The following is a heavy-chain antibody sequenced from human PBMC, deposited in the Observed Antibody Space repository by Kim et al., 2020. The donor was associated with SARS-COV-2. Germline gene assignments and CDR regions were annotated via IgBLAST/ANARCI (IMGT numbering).Heavy chain of an antibody. Sequence: GGSLRLSCAASGFAFSSYWMTWVRQAPGKGLEWVANIQQDGGAKYYVDSVKGRFTVSRDNTEGSLYLQMRSLRAEDTAMYYCAAARDFGTSSRSPPGTNWREATLVASSS. CDR2: IQQDGGAK. V-gene: IGHV3-7*05. CDR1: GFAFSSYW. CDR3: AAARDFGTSSRSPPGTN. D-gene: IGHD6-13*01. J-gene: IGHJ4*02.